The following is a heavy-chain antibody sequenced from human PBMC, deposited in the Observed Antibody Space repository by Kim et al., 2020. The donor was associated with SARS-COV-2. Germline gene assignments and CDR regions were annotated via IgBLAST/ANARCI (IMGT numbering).Heavy chain of an antibody. CDR2: IYPGDSDT. Sequence: GESLKISCKVSGYNFPIYWIAWVRQTPGKGLEWMGIIYPGDSDTRYNPSFQGQVTISADRSISTAYLQWSSLKASDTAMYYCARHLDGGKVAGGWFDPWGQGTPVTVSS. V-gene: IGHV5-51*01. D-gene: IGHD2-15*01. J-gene: IGHJ5*02. CDR1: GYNFPIYW. CDR3: ARHLDGGKVAGGWFDP.